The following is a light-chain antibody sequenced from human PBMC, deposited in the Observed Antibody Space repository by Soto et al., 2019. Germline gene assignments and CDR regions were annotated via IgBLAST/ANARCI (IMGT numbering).Light chain of an antibody. J-gene: IGKJ1*01. CDR2: KAS. Sequence: DIQMTQSPSTLSASVGDRVTISCRASQSISSWLVWYQQKPGKAPKVLIYKASSLESGVPSRFSGSGSGTECTLTISSLQPDDFATYYCQQYDSYPRTFGQGTKVEIK. CDR1: QSISSW. CDR3: QQYDSYPRT. V-gene: IGKV1-5*03.